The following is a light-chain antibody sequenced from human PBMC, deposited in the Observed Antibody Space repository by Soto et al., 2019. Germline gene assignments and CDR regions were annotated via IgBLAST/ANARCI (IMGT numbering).Light chain of an antibody. CDR3: SSYTSSSTLV. CDR1: SSDVGGYNY. V-gene: IGLV2-14*01. J-gene: IGLJ2*01. CDR2: EVS. Sequence: HSVLTQPASVSGSPGQSITISCTGTSSDVGGYNYVSWYQQHPGKAPKLMIYEVSNRPSGVSNRFSGSKSGNTASLTISGRQAEDEADYYCSSYTSSSTLVFGGGTKLTVL.